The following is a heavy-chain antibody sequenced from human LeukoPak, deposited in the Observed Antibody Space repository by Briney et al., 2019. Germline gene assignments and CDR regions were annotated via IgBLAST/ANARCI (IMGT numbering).Heavy chain of an antibody. CDR3: ARHSRSAYTGYENAFDI. D-gene: IGHD5-12*01. V-gene: IGHV4-39*01. CDR1: GDSISSRSYC. J-gene: IGHJ3*02. CDR2: IYNSANT. Sequence: SETLSLTCTVSGDSISSRSYCWDWIRQPPGKGLEWIGNIYNSANTHYNPSLKTRITMSVDTSKNQFSLKLNSVTAADTGLYYCARHSRSAYTGYENAFDIWGQGTMVTVSS.